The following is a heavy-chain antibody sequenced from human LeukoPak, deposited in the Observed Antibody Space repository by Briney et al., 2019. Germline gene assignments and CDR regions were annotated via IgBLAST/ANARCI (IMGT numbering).Heavy chain of an antibody. D-gene: IGHD3-10*01. J-gene: IGHJ4*02. Sequence: GESLKISCKGSGYSFTSYWIGWVRQMPGKGLEWMGIIYPGDSDTRYSPSFQGQVTISADKSISTAYLQWSSLKASDTAMYYCARGPIWFGELKGNVLDYWGQGTLVTVSS. CDR2: IYPGDSDT. CDR3: ARGPIWFGELKGNVLDY. V-gene: IGHV5-51*01. CDR1: GYSFTSYW.